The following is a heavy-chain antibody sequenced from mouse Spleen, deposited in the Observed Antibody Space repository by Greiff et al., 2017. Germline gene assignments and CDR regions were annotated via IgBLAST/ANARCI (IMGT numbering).Heavy chain of an antibody. Sequence: EVKLVESGPGMVKPSQSLSLTCTVTGYSITSGYDWHWIRHFPGNKLEWMGYISYSGSTNYNPSLKSRISITHDTSKNHFFLKLNSVTTEDTATYYCARDLGYDYGWYFDVWGAGTTVTVSS. CDR1: GYSITSGYD. CDR2: ISYSGST. D-gene: IGHD2-4*01. CDR3: ARDLGYDYGWYFDV. J-gene: IGHJ1*01. V-gene: IGHV3-1*01.